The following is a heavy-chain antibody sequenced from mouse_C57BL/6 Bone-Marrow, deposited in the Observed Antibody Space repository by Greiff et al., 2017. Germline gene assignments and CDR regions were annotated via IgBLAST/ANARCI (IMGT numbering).Heavy chain of an antibody. CDR3: ARSPFYYGSSYDYAMDY. V-gene: IGHV5-4*03. D-gene: IGHD1-1*01. Sequence: DVMLVESGGGLVKPGGSLKLSCAASGFTFSSYAMSWVRQTPEKRLEWVATISDGGSYTYYPDNVKGRFTISRDNAKNNLYLQMSHLKSEDTAMYYCARSPFYYGSSYDYAMDYWGQGTSVTVSS. J-gene: IGHJ4*01. CDR1: GFTFSSYA. CDR2: ISDGGSYT.